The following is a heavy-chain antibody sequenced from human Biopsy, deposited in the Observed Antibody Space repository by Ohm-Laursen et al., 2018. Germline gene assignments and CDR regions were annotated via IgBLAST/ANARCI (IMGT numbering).Heavy chain of an antibody. CDR1: GFTFDDNA. CDR3: TKARGRFLEWVDPLDI. D-gene: IGHD3-3*01. Sequence: SLRLSCAASGFTFDDNAMHWVRQAPGKGLEWVSGISWNSGIKDYADSVKGRFAISRDNAKNSLYLQMSSLRAEDTASYYCTKARGRFLEWVDPLDIWGQGTMVTVSS. V-gene: IGHV3-9*01. CDR2: ISWNSGIK. J-gene: IGHJ3*02.